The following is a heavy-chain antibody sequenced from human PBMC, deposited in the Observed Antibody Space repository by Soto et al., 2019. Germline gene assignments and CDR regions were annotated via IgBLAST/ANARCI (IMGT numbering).Heavy chain of an antibody. CDR2: IYHTGST. J-gene: IGHJ6*02. CDR1: GVSISSGNYY. V-gene: IGHV4-39*01. Sequence: QLQLQESGPGLVKPSETLSLNCTVSGVSISSGNYYWGWVRQSPGKGLEWIGSIYHTGSTYDNPSLNERDTISVDTSKNQFSLILASVTAADTVFIYTVLDYNRGMEFWGHGPIVTVSS. CDR3: VLDYNRGMEF. D-gene: IGHD3-22*01.